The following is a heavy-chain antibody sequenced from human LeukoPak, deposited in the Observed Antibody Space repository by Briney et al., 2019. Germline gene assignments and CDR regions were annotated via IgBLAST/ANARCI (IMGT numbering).Heavy chain of an antibody. Sequence: KPSETLSLTCAVYGGAFSCYYWSWIRQPPGKGLEWIGEINHSGSTNYNPSLKSRVTISVDTSKNQFSLKLSSVTAADTAVYYCARDRKYLRFLAPWGQGTLVTVSS. CDR1: GGAFSCYY. CDR3: ARDRKYLRFLAP. V-gene: IGHV4-34*01. D-gene: IGHD3-3*01. J-gene: IGHJ5*02. CDR2: INHSGST.